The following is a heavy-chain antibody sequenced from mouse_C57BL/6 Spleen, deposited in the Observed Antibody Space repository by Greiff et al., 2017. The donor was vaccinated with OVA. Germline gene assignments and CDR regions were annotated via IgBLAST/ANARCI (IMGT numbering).Heavy chain of an antibody. CDR2: IWRGGST. D-gene: IGHD2-5*01. V-gene: IGHV2-5*01. CDR1: GFSLTSYG. Sequence: VKLVESGPGLVQPSQSLSITCTVSGFSLTSYGVHWVRQSPGKGLEWLGVIWRGGSTDYNAAFMSRLSITKDNSKSQVFFKMNSLQADDTAIYYCAKTGNSNYGDYYAMDYWGQGTSVTVSS. CDR3: AKTGNSNYGDYYAMDY. J-gene: IGHJ4*01.